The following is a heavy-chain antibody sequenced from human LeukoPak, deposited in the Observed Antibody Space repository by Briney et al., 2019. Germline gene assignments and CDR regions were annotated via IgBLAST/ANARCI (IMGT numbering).Heavy chain of an antibody. Sequence: ASGKVSGKASGHTVTGYYMHWVRQAAGQGLEGMGWINPNSGGTNYAQKFPGRVTMTRDTSISTAYMERSRLRSDDTAVYYCARDTRLRSFPYGMDVWGQGTTVTVSS. V-gene: IGHV1-2*02. CDR3: ARDTRLRSFPYGMDV. J-gene: IGHJ6*02. CDR2: INPNSGGT. CDR1: GHTVTGYY. D-gene: IGHD3-9*01.